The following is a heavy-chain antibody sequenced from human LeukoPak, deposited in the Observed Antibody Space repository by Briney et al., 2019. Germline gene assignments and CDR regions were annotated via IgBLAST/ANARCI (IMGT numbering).Heavy chain of an antibody. J-gene: IGHJ4*02. V-gene: IGHV1-8*03. Sequence: GASVKVSCKASGYTFTSYDINWVRRATGQGLEWMGWMNPNSGNTGYAQKFQGRVTITRSTSISTAYMELSSLRSEDTAVYYCARGGAALSHFDYWGQGTLVTVSS. CDR2: MNPNSGNT. CDR3: ARGGAALSHFDY. D-gene: IGHD1-26*01. CDR1: GYTFTSYD.